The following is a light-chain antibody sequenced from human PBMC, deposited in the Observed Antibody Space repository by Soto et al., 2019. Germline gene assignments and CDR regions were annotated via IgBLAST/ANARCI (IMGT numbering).Light chain of an antibody. CDR2: DAS. J-gene: IGKJ5*01. V-gene: IGKV3-11*01. CDR3: QQRSNWPPT. Sequence: EILLTQSPATLSLSPGERATLSCRASQSVSSYLAWYQQKPGQAPRILIYDASNRDTGIPARFSGIWSGTDFTLPLSRLEPEDFEVYYCQQRSNWPPTFGQGTRLEIK. CDR1: QSVSSY.